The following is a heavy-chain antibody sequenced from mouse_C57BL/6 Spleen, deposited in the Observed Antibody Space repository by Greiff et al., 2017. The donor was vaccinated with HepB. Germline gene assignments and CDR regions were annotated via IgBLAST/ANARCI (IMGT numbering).Heavy chain of an antibody. Sequence: EVKLMESGEGLVKPGGSLKLSCAASGFTFSSYAMSWVRQTPEKRLEWVAYISSGGDYIYYADTVKGRFTISRDNARNTLYLQMSSLKSEDTAMYYCTRDDGYPLYAMDYWGQGTSVTVSS. D-gene: IGHD2-3*01. J-gene: IGHJ4*01. CDR3: TRDDGYPLYAMDY. CDR1: GFTFSSYA. V-gene: IGHV5-9-1*02. CDR2: ISSGGDYI.